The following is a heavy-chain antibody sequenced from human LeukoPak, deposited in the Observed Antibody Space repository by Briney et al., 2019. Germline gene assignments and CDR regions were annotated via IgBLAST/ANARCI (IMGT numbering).Heavy chain of an antibody. CDR3: VRGATIVVVPAAISYNWFDP. D-gene: IGHD2-2*01. CDR2: IIPIFGTA. V-gene: IGHV1-69*13. Sequence: SVTVSCTASGGTFSSYAISWVRQAPGQGLEWMGGIIPIFGTANYAQKFQGRVTITADESTSTAYMELSSLRSEDTAVYYCVRGATIVVVPAAISYNWFDPWGQGTLVTVSS. J-gene: IGHJ5*02. CDR1: GGTFSSYA.